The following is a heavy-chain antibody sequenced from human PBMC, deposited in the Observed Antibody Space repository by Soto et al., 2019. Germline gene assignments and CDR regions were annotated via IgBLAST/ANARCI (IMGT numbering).Heavy chain of an antibody. D-gene: IGHD2-2*01. J-gene: IGHJ6*02. CDR3: AIDADIVVVPAVRDYYYYYGMDV. CDR2: ISAYNGNT. CDR1: GYTFTSYG. V-gene: IGHV1-18*01. Sequence: ASVKVSCKASGYTFTSYGISWVRQAPGQGLERMGWISAYNGNTNYAQKLQGRVTMTTDTSTSTAYMELRSLRSDDTAVYYCAIDADIVVVPAVRDYYYYYGMDVWGQGTTVTVSS.